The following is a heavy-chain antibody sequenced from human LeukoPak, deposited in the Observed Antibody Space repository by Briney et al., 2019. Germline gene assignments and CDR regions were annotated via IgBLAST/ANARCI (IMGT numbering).Heavy chain of an antibody. CDR1: GFTLSSYW. J-gene: IGHJ4*02. CDR2: IKSDGSDT. V-gene: IGHV3-74*01. Sequence: GGSLRLSCAASGFTLSSYWMHWVRQVPGKGLVWVSRIKSDGSDTRYAGSVKGRFTISRDNAKNTLYLQMNSLRAEDTAVYYCARGYSNGLRFDYWGQGTLVTVSS. CDR3: ARGYSNGLRFDY. D-gene: IGHD6-19*01.